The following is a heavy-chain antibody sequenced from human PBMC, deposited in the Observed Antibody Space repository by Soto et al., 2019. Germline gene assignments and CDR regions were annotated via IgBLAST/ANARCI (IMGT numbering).Heavy chain of an antibody. V-gene: IGHV3-13*01. CDR2: IGTAGDT. CDR1: GFTFSSYD. CDR3: ARGYCSATSCSTYYYSNMDV. J-gene: IGHJ6*02. D-gene: IGHD2-2*01. Sequence: GGSLRLSCAASGFTFSSYDMHWVRQVTGKGLEWLSAIGTAGDTYYPGSVKGRFTISRDDARNSMYLQMNSLRAGDTAVYYCARGYCSATSCSTYYYSNMDVWGQGTTVTVSS.